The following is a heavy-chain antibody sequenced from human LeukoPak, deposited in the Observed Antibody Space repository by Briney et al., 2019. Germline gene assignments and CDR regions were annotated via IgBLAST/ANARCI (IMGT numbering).Heavy chain of an antibody. Sequence: GGSLRLSCAASGFTFSSYSMNWVRQAPGKGLEWVSSISSSSSYIYYADSVKGRFTISRDNAKNSLYLQMNSLRAEDTAVYYCARDLPRPGYSGYDPTHAFDIWGQGTLVTVSS. J-gene: IGHJ4*02. CDR1: GFTFSSYS. CDR3: ARDLPRPGYSGYDPTHAFDI. D-gene: IGHD5-12*01. CDR2: ISSSSSYI. V-gene: IGHV3-21*01.